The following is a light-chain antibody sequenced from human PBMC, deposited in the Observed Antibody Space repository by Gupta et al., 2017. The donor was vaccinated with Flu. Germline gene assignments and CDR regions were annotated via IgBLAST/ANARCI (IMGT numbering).Light chain of an antibody. CDR1: ALPKQY. Sequence: SYELTQPPSVSVSPGQSARITCSGDALPKQYAYWYQQKPGQAPVLVIYKDSERPSGIPERFSGSSSGTTVTLTISRVQAEDEADYYCQSADSSGTRWVFGGGTKLTVL. V-gene: IGLV3-25*02. CDR3: QSADSSGTRWV. J-gene: IGLJ3*02. CDR2: KDS.